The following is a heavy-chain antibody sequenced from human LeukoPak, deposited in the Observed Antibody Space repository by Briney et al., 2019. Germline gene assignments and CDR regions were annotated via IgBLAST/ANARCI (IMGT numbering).Heavy chain of an antibody. Sequence: PGGSLRLSCAASGFTFSSYAMHWVRQAPGKGLEWVAVISYDGSNKYYADSVKGRFSISRDNSKNTLYLQMNSLRAEDTAIYYCAKTEGVVVGVTLSVNYWGQGTLVTVSS. V-gene: IGHV3-30-3*02. CDR3: AKTEGVVVGVTLSVNY. J-gene: IGHJ4*02. CDR2: ISYDGSNK. D-gene: IGHD2-15*01. CDR1: GFTFSSYA.